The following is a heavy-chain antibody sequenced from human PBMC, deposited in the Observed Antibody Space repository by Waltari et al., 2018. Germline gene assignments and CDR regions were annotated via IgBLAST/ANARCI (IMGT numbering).Heavy chain of an antibody. CDR3: ARDKSSGWYFDY. CDR2: IDYSGST. V-gene: IGHV4-59*11. D-gene: IGHD6-19*01. CDR1: GGSISSHY. J-gene: IGHJ4*02. Sequence: QVQLQESGPGLVKPSETLSLTCTVSGGSISSHYWSWIRQPPGKGLEWIGYIDYSGSTNYNPSLKSRVTISVDTSKNHFSLKLSSVTAADTAVYYCARDKSSGWYFDYWGQGTLVTVSS.